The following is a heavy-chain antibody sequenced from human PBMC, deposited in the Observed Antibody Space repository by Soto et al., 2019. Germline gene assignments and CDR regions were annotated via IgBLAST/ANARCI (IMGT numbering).Heavy chain of an antibody. CDR2: IYYSGST. V-gene: IGHV4-31*03. CDR3: ARAETDAFDI. CDR1: GGSISSGGYY. Sequence: SETMSLTCTVSGGSISSGGYYWSWIRQHPGKGLEWIGYIYYSGSTYYNPSLKSRVTISVDTSKNQFSLKLSSVTAADTAVYYCARAETDAFDIWGQGTMVTVSS. J-gene: IGHJ3*02.